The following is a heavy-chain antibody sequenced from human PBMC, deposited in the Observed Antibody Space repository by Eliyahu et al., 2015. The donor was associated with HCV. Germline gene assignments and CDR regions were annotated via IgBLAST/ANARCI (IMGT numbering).Heavy chain of an antibody. V-gene: IGHV4-39*01. CDR2: IYYSGST. CDR1: GGSISSSXYY. Sequence: QLQLQESGPGLVKPSETLSLTCTVSGGSISSSXYYWGWIRQPPGKGLEWIGSIYYSGSTYYNPSLKSRVTISVDTSKNQFSLKLSSVTAADTAVYYCASLGGSGGSCYAYRGQCDYWGQGTLVTVSS. D-gene: IGHD2-15*01. J-gene: IGHJ4*02. CDR3: ASLGGSGGSCYAYRGQCDY.